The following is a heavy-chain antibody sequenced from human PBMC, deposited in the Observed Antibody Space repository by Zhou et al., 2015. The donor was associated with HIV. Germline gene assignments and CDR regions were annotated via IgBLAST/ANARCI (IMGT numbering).Heavy chain of an antibody. Sequence: QVQLVQSGAEVKKPGSSVKVSCKASGGIFSNYAFSWVRQAPGQGLEWMGGIIPIFATANYAQKFQGRVAITADKSTSTAYMELSSLRSEDTAVYYCATMKGYGTKWGRFDPWGQGTLVIVSS. CDR3: ATMKGYGTKWGRFDP. D-gene: IGHD6-13*01. V-gene: IGHV1-69*06. J-gene: IGHJ5*02. CDR1: GGIFSNYA. CDR2: IIPIFATA.